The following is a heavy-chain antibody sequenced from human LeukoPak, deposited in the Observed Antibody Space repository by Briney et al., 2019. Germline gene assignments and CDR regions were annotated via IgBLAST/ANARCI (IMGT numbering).Heavy chain of an antibody. CDR3: ARGDYHYDSSDRWDAFDI. J-gene: IGHJ3*02. Sequence: GSSVKVSCKASGGTFSSYAISWVRQAPGQGLEWMGGIIPIFGTANYAQKFQGRVTITTDESTSTAYMELSSLRSEDTAVYYCARGDYHYDSSDRWDAFDIWGQGTMVTVSS. D-gene: IGHD3-22*01. CDR1: GGTFSSYA. V-gene: IGHV1-69*05. CDR2: IIPIFGTA.